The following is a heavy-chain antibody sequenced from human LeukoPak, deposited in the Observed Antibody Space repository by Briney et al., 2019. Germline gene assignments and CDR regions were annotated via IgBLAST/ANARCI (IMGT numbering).Heavy chain of an antibody. CDR1: GGSISTSNYY. CDR3: ARAIGVYSSGWYRVYYYYYMYV. Sequence: SETLSLTCTVSGGSISTSNYYWGWIRQPPGKGLEWIGNIFYSGSTYYSPSLRSRVTISLDTSRNQFSLRLNSVTAADTAVYYCARAIGVYSSGWYRVYYYYYMYVWGKGTTVTISS. V-gene: IGHV4-39*07. J-gene: IGHJ6*03. D-gene: IGHD6-19*01. CDR2: IFYSGST.